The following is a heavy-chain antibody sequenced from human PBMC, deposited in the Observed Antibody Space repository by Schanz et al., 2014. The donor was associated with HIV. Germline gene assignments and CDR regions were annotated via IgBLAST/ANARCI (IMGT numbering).Heavy chain of an antibody. D-gene: IGHD6-13*01. Sequence: QVQLVQSGPEVRKPGASVKVSCKASGYTFIDFYIHWVRQAPGQGPEWMGYIKPNSGGTNYAQKFQGRVTMTRDTSISTAYMELSRLRSEDTALYYCARVSGWSSFDYWGQGTLVIVSS. CDR3: ARVSGWSSFDY. V-gene: IGHV1-2*02. CDR1: GYTFIDFY. J-gene: IGHJ4*02. CDR2: IKPNSGGT.